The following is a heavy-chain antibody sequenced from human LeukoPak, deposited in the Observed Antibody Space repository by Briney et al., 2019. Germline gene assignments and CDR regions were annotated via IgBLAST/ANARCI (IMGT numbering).Heavy chain of an antibody. CDR1: GFTFSSYS. CDR3: ASCSGGSCYSGRIDY. V-gene: IGHV3-21*01. D-gene: IGHD2-15*01. Sequence: GGSLRLSCAASGFTFSSYSMNWVRQAPGKGLEWVSSISSSSSYIYYADSVKGRFTISRDNAKNSLYLQMNSLRAEDTAVYYCASCSGGSCYSGRIDYWGQGTLVAVSS. J-gene: IGHJ4*02. CDR2: ISSSSSYI.